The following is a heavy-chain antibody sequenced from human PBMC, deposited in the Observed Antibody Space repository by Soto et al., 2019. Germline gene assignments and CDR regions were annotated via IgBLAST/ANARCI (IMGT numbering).Heavy chain of an antibody. Sequence: GGSLRLSCAASGFTFSSYSMNWVRQAPGKGLEWVSSISSSSSYIYYADSVKGRFTISRDNAKNSLYLQMNSLRAEDTAVYYCARDKNIAAAGTAYFHHWGQGTLVTVSS. CDR1: GFTFSSYS. V-gene: IGHV3-21*01. D-gene: IGHD6-13*01. J-gene: IGHJ1*01. CDR3: ARDKNIAAAGTAYFHH. CDR2: ISSSSSYI.